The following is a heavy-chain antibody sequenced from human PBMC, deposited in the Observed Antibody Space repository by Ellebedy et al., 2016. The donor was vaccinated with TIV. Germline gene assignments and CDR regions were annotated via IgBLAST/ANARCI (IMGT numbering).Heavy chain of an antibody. CDR2: IKEDGSLK. Sequence: GESLKISCAASGFTFSTYWMGWVRQAPGQGLEWVASIKEDGSLKRYMDSVKGRFTIFRDNAKDSLYLQMNSLRVEDKAVYYCARDMYDTIGYDAFDIWGQGTMVTVSS. CDR1: GFTFSTYW. J-gene: IGHJ3*02. D-gene: IGHD3-22*01. CDR3: ARDMYDTIGYDAFDI. V-gene: IGHV3-7*01.